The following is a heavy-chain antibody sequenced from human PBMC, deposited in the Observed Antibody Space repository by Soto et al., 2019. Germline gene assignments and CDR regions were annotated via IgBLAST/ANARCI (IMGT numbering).Heavy chain of an antibody. D-gene: IGHD2-15*01. Sequence: VNLVESGGGLVQPGGSLRLSCAASGFTVSSNYMNWVRQAPGKGPEWLSVLYPGPGTYYADSVKDRITISRDDSRNTLYLQLNSLRAEDTAIYYCARECGRTCTNDLDLWGQGTMVTVSP. CDR2: LYPGPGT. CDR3: ARECGRTCTNDLDL. V-gene: IGHV3-66*01. J-gene: IGHJ3*01. CDR1: GFTVSSNY.